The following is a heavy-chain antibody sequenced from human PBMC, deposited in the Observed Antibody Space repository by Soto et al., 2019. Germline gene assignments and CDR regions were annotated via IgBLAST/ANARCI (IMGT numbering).Heavy chain of an antibody. CDR1: GFTFSSYS. Sequence: PGGSLRLSCAASGFTFSSYSMNWVRQAPGKGLEWVSSISSSSSYIYYADSVKGRFTISRDNAKNSLYLQMNSLRAEDTAVYYCARLRAGWSHSSYFDYWGQGTLVTVSS. CDR2: ISSSSSYI. V-gene: IGHV3-21*01. J-gene: IGHJ4*02. D-gene: IGHD6-19*01. CDR3: ARLRAGWSHSSYFDY.